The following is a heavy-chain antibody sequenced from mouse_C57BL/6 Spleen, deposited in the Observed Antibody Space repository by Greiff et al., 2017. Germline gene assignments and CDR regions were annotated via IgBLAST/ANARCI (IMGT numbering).Heavy chain of an antibody. CDR1: GYTFTDYE. V-gene: IGHV1-15*01. Sequence: VQLVESGAELVRPGASVTLSCKASGYTFTDYEMHWVKQTPVHGLEWIGAIDPETGGTAYNQKFKGKAILTADKSSSTAYMELRSLTSEDSAVYYCTRGDTMVTTRYFDVWGTGTTVTVSS. D-gene: IGHD2-2*01. J-gene: IGHJ1*03. CDR3: TRGDTMVTTRYFDV. CDR2: IDPETGGT.